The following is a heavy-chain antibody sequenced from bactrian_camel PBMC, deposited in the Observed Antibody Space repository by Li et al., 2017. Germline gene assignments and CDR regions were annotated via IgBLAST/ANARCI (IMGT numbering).Heavy chain of an antibody. V-gene: IGHV3S40*01. Sequence: VQLVESGGGLVQPGGSLRLSCAASGFTFSDYAMSWVRQAPGKGFEWVSLITSSGATPLYTDSVKGRFTISRDNAKNTINLELNSLKTEDTAMYYCTRDRGLAVPAGSFDYWAQGTQVTVS. J-gene: IGHJ6*01. D-gene: IGHD6*01. CDR2: ITSSGATP. CDR1: GFTFSDYA. CDR3: TRDRGLAVPAGSFDY.